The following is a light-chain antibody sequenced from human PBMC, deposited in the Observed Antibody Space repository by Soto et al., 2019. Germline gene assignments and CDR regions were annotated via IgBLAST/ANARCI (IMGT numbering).Light chain of an antibody. CDR3: QQSYGIPLT. V-gene: IGKV1-39*01. J-gene: IGKJ4*01. CDR2: AAS. CDR1: QIITTY. Sequence: IQMTQSPSSLSASVGDRVTITCRASQIITTYLNWYQQKPGKAPRVLISAASSLQSGVPSRFSGSGSGTDFTLTISSLQPEDSATYYCQQSYGIPLTFGGGTKVDIK.